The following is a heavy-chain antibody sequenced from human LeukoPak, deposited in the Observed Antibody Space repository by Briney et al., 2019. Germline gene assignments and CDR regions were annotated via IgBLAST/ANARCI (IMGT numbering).Heavy chain of an antibody. CDR2: IWYDGSNK. CDR1: GFTFSSYG. Sequence: GGSLRPSRAASGFTFSSYGMHWVRQAPGKGLEWVAVIWYDGSNKYYADSVKGRFTISRDNSKNTLYLQMNSLRAEDTAVYYCARDRRGYFDYWGQGTLVTVSS. CDR3: ARDRRGYFDY. V-gene: IGHV3-33*01. D-gene: IGHD3-10*01. J-gene: IGHJ4*02.